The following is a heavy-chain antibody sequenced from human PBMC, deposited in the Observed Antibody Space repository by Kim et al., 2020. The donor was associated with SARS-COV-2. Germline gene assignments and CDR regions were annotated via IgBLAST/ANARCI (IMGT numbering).Heavy chain of an antibody. CDR3: ARDGNYGLNWFDP. Sequence: NPSLKAQVHLSVDTSKNEFSLKLSSVTAADTAVYYCARDGNYGLNWFDPWGQGTLVTVSS. J-gene: IGHJ5*02. D-gene: IGHD3-16*01. V-gene: IGHV4-31*01.